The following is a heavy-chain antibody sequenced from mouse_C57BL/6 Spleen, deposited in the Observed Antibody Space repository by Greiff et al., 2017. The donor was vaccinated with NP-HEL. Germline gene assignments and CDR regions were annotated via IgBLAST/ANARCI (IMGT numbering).Heavy chain of an antibody. J-gene: IGHJ4*01. CDR2: IDPANGNT. CDR3: ARGYYGRDYYAMDY. Sequence: VHVKQSVAELVRPGASVKLSCTASGFNIKNTYMHWVKQRPEQGLEWIGRIDPANGNTKYAPKFQGKATITADTSSNTAYLQLSSLTSEDTAIYYCARGYYGRDYYAMDYWGQGTSVTVSS. V-gene: IGHV14-3*01. CDR1: GFNIKNTY. D-gene: IGHD1-1*01.